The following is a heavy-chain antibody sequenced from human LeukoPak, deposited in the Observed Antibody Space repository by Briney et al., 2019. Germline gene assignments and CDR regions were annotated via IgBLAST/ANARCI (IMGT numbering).Heavy chain of an antibody. CDR2: IYYSGST. CDR3: ARARGYSYGYYYYYMDV. CDR1: GGSISSSSYY. D-gene: IGHD5-18*01. J-gene: IGHJ6*03. V-gene: IGHV4-39*07. Sequence: SETLSLTCTVSGGSISSSSYYWGWIRQPPGKGLEWIGSIYYSGSTYYNPSLKSRVTISVDTSKNQFSLKLSPVTAADTAVYYCARARGYSYGYYYYYMDVWGKGTTVTVSS.